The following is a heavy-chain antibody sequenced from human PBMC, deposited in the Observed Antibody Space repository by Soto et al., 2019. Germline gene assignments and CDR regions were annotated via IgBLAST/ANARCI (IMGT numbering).Heavy chain of an antibody. D-gene: IGHD2-8*01. CDR3: ARYYCINGVCHSFDY. Sequence: QVQLQESGPGLVKPSETLSLTCTVSGGSISPYYWSWVRQPPGKGLEWIGFIYHNGRTNYNPSLESRVTISVDTSNNQFSLKLSSVTAADTAVYYCARYYCINGVCHSFDYWGQGALVTVSS. V-gene: IGHV4-59*01. CDR2: IYHNGRT. J-gene: IGHJ4*02. CDR1: GGSISPYY.